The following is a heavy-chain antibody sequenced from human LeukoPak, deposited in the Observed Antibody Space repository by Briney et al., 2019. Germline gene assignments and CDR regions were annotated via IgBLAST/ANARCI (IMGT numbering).Heavy chain of an antibody. CDR2: ISGSGTTI. CDR3: ARAVYPYYYYYYMDV. D-gene: IGHD3-16*01. V-gene: IGHV3-48*04. Sequence: GGSLRLSCAASGFTFSSYSMNWVRQAPGKGLEWVSYISGSGTTIYYTDSVKGRFTISRDNAKNSLYLQMNSLRAEDTALYYCARAVYPYYYYYYMDVWGKGTTVTVSS. CDR1: GFTFSSYS. J-gene: IGHJ6*03.